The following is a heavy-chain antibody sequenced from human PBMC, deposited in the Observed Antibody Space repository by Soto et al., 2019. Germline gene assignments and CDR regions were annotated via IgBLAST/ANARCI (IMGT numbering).Heavy chain of an antibody. J-gene: IGHJ3*02. CDR2: IYYSGST. D-gene: IGHD4-4*01. V-gene: IGHV4-30-4*01. CDR3: ARDSRGNYDAFDI. CDR1: GGSISSGDYY. Sequence: SETLSLTCTVSGGSISSGDYYWSWIRQPPGKGLEWIGYIYYSGSTYYNPSLKRRVTISVDTSKNQFSLKLSSVTAADTAVYYCARDSRGNYDAFDIWGQGTMVTVSS.